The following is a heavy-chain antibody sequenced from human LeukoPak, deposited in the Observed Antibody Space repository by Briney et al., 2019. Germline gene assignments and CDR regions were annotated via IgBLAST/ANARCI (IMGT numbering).Heavy chain of an antibody. CDR2: IYYSGST. CDR3: ARRGTGRWFDP. D-gene: IGHD3-10*01. Sequence: SETLSLTCTVSGGSISSGDYFWGWIRQHPGKGLEWIGYIYYSGSTYYNPSLKSRVTISVDTSKSQFSLMLNSVTAADTAMYYCARRGTGRWFDPWGQGTLVTVSS. CDR1: GGSISSGDYF. J-gene: IGHJ5*02. V-gene: IGHV4-31*03.